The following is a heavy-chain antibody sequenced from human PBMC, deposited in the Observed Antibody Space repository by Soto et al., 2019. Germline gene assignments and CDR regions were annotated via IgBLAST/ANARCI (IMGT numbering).Heavy chain of an antibody. J-gene: IGHJ4*02. Sequence: GPSVKVSCKASGGTFSSYAISWVRQAPGQGLEWMGGIIPIFGTANYAQKFQGRVTITADESTSTAYMELSSLRSEDTAVYYCARASFYDSSGYYLARPDRDFDYWGQGTLVTVSS. CDR2: IIPIFGTA. CDR1: GGTFSSYA. D-gene: IGHD3-22*01. V-gene: IGHV1-69*13. CDR3: ARASFYDSSGYYLARPDRDFDY.